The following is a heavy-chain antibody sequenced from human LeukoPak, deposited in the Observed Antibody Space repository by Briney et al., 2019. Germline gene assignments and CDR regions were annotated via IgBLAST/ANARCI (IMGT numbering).Heavy chain of an antibody. CDR2: INPNSGGT. J-gene: IGHJ4*02. Sequence: GASVKVSCKASGYTFTGYYMHWVRQAPGQGLEWMGWINPNSGGTNYAQKFQGRVTMTRDTSISTAYMELSRLRSDDAAVHYSAREHIAAAGFDYWGQGTLVTVSS. D-gene: IGHD6-13*01. CDR1: GYTFTGYY. CDR3: AREHIAAAGFDY. V-gene: IGHV1-2*02.